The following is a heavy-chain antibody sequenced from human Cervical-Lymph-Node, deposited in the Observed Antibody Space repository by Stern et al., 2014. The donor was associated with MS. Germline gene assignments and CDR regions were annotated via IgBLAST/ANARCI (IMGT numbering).Heavy chain of an antibody. CDR2: INPTDGST. V-gene: IGHV1-46*01. CDR1: GYTFTSYY. D-gene: IGHD2-21*02. Sequence: QLVQSGAEAKKPGASVKVSCKAYGYTFTSYYMHWVRQPPGQGLEGMGIINPTDGSTSYAQKFQGRLTMTRDTSTSTVYMELSSLRSDDTAVYYCAREVTGHRLGMMDVWGQGTTVTVSS. CDR3: AREVTGHRLGMMDV. J-gene: IGHJ6*02.